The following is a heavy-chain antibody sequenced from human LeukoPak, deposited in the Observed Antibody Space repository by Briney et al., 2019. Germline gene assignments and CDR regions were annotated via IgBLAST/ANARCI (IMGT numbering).Heavy chain of an antibody. CDR3: ASTAARNYYFDY. D-gene: IGHD2-21*02. CDR2: IYYSGST. V-gene: IGHV4-31*03. CDR1: AGSSGSGGYS. J-gene: IGHJ4*02. Sequence: SETLSLTCTVSAGSSGSGGYSWSWIRQHPGKGLEWIGNIYYSGSTYYNPSLKTRITMSIDTSKSKLSLNLSSVTAADTAVYYCASTAARNYYFDYWGQGTLVTVSS.